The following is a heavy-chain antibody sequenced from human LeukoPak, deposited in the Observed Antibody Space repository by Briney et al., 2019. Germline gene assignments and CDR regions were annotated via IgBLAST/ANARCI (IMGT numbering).Heavy chain of an antibody. CDR3: ARGGIYCSGGSCYFNAFDI. CDR1: GGSISSGDYY. J-gene: IGHJ3*02. D-gene: IGHD2-15*01. CDR2: IYYMGST. V-gene: IGHV4-30-4*01. Sequence: SETLSLTCTVFGGSISSGDYYWSWIRQPPGKSLEWIGYIYYMGSTYYNPSLKSRVTISVDTSKNQFSLKLSSVTAADSAVYYCARGGIYCSGGSCYFNAFDIWGQGTMVTVSS.